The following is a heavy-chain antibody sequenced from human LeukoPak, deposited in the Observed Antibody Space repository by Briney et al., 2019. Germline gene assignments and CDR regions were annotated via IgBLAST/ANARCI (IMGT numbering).Heavy chain of an antibody. CDR1: GFTFSNAW. CDR3: TTDLLPYDYRDY. CDR2: IKSKTDGGTT. J-gene: IGHJ4*02. V-gene: IGHV3-15*01. Sequence: GGSLRLSCAASGFTFSNAWMSWVRQAPGKGLEWVGRIKSKTDGGTTDYAAPVKGRFTISRDDSKNTLYLQMNSLKTEDTAVYYCTTDLLPYDYRDYWGQGTLVTVSS. D-gene: IGHD4-11*01.